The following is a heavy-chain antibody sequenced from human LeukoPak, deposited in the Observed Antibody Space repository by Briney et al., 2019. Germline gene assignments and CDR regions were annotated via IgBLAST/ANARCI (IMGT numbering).Heavy chain of an antibody. D-gene: IGHD3-22*01. J-gene: IGHJ4*02. CDR3: ARLVPSYDSNGYFDY. V-gene: IGHV5-51*01. CDR1: GYRFSDYW. CDR2: IYIGDSDT. Sequence: GESLKISCEGSGYRFSDYWIGWVRQMLDKGLEWMGIIYIGDSDTRYSPSFQGQVTISADKSISTAYLQWSSLRASDTAMYYCARLVPSYDSNGYFDYWGQGTLVTVSS.